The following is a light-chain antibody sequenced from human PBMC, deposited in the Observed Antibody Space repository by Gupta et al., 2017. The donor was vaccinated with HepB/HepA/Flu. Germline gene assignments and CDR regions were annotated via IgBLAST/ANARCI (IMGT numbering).Light chain of an antibody. CDR3: CSYAGSYTFEV. V-gene: IGLV2-11*01. Sequence: QSALTQPRSVSGSPGQSVTISCTGTSSDVVGYNYVSWYQQHPNKAPKLMIYDVSKRPSGVPDRFSGSKSGNTASLTISGLQAEDEADYYCCSYAGSYTFEVFGGGTKLTVL. CDR2: DVS. CDR1: SSDVVGYNY. J-gene: IGLJ2*01.